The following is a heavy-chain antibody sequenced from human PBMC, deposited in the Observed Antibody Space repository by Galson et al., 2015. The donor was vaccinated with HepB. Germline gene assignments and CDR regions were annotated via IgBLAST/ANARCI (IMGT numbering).Heavy chain of an antibody. V-gene: IGHV1-18*01. CDR2: ISGDNGYT. CDR1: GYNFTDG. CDR3: ATGRRSVWSFDY. D-gene: IGHD6-19*01. Sequence: SVKVSCKASGYNFTDGMSWVRQAPGQGLECMGWISGDNGYTRYAEKFQGRVSMTTDTATSTAYLELRSLRSDDTAVYYCATGRRSVWSFDYWGRGTLVTVSS. J-gene: IGHJ4*02.